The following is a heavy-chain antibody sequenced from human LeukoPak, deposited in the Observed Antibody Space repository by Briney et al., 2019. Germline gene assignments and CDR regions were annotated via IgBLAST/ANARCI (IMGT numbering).Heavy chain of an antibody. J-gene: IGHJ6*03. CDR1: GGSFSGYY. CDR2: INHSGST. V-gene: IGHV4-34*01. Sequence: SETLSLTCAVYGGSFSGYYWSWIRQPPGKGLEWIGEINHSGSTNYNPSLKSRVTISVDTSKNQFPLKLSSVTAADTAVYYCASFPRRYYYYYMDVWGKGTTVTISS. CDR3: ASFPRRYYYYYMDV.